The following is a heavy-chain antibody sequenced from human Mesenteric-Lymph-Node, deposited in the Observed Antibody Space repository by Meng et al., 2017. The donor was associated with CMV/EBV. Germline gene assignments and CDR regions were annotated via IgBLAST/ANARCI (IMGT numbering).Heavy chain of an antibody. CDR2: ISAYNGNT. CDR1: GGTFRSYV. Sequence: ASVKVSCKASGGTFRSYVMRWVRQPPGQGLEWMGWISAYNGNTNYAQKLQGRVTMTTDTSTSTAYMELRSLRSDDTAVYYCARVVYDYWGQGTLVTVSS. D-gene: IGHD1-14*01. CDR3: ARVVYDY. J-gene: IGHJ4*02. V-gene: IGHV1-18*01.